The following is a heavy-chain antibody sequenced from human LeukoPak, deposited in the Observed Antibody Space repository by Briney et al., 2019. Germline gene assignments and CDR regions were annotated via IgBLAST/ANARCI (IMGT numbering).Heavy chain of an antibody. CDR2: ISSYSSDI. D-gene: IGHD6-19*01. Sequence: GGSLRLSCAASGFSFSSYSMNWVRQAPGKGLEWVSSISSYSSDIHYVDSVKGRFTISRDNARNSLYLQMNNLRAEDTAVYFCASLPWLVRWIYYWGQGTLVTVSS. J-gene: IGHJ4*02. V-gene: IGHV3-21*06. CDR1: GFSFSSYS. CDR3: ASLPWLVRWIYY.